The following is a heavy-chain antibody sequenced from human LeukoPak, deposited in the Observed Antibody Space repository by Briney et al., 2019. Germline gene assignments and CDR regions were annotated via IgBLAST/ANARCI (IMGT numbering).Heavy chain of an antibody. Sequence: AGGSLRLSCAASGFTFSSYWMSWVRQAPGKGLEWVANIKQDGSEKYYVDSVKGRFTISRDNAKNSLYLQMNSLRAEDTAVYYCARDSITMVRGVSMSDYWGQGTLVTASS. CDR3: ARDSITMVRGVSMSDY. J-gene: IGHJ4*02. CDR1: GFTFSSYW. CDR2: IKQDGSEK. V-gene: IGHV3-7*01. D-gene: IGHD3-10*01.